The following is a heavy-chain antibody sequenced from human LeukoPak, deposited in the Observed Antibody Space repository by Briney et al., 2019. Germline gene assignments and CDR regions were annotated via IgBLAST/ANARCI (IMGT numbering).Heavy chain of an antibody. Sequence: TGGSLRLSCAASGFTFSTYGMDWVRQAPGKGLEWVGRIRNKANSYTTEYAASVKGRFTISRDDSKNSLYLQMSSLKTEDTALYYCARARYSANDYSDYWGQGTLVTVSS. D-gene: IGHD1-26*01. CDR2: IRNKANSYTT. J-gene: IGHJ4*02. CDR3: ARARYSANDYSDY. CDR1: GFTFSTYG. V-gene: IGHV3-72*01.